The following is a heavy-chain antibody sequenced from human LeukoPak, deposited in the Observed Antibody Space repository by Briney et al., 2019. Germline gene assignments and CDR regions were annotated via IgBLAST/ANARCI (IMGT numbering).Heavy chain of an antibody. CDR1: GYGFTNYW. CDR3: ARRAYCGGDCYSDY. J-gene: IGHJ4*02. Sequence: GESLKISCKGSGYGFTNYWIAWVRQLPGKGLEWMGIIYPGDSDTRYSPSFQGQVTISADKSISTAYLQWSSLKASDTAMYYCARRAYCGGDCYSDYWGQGTLVTVSS. D-gene: IGHD2-21*02. CDR2: IYPGDSDT. V-gene: IGHV5-51*01.